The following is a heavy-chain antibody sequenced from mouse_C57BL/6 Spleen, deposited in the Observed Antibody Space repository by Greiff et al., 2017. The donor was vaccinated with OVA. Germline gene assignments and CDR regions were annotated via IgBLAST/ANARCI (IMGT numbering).Heavy chain of an antibody. Sequence: EVQLQQSGAELVRPGASVKLSCTASGFNIKDYYMHWVKQRPEQGLEWIGRIDPEDGDTEYAPKFQGKATMTADTSSNTAYLQLSSLTSEDTAVYYCTTGDYGNHWYFDVWGTGTTVTVSS. J-gene: IGHJ1*03. CDR2: IDPEDGDT. D-gene: IGHD2-1*01. CDR1: GFNIKDYY. CDR3: TTGDYGNHWYFDV. V-gene: IGHV14-1*01.